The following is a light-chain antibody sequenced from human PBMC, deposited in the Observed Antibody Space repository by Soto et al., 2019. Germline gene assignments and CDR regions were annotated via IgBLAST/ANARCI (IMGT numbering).Light chain of an antibody. CDR3: QQYYNWPLP. CDR1: QSFSSN. CDR2: GTS. Sequence: ELGLTQSHATLSLSPGERATLSCRASQSFSSNVAWYQQKPGQAPRLLIYGTSTRVTGIPARFSGSGSGTEFTLTISSLQSEDFAVYYCQQYYNWPLPFGGVTNVDIK. V-gene: IGKV3-15*01. J-gene: IGKJ4*01.